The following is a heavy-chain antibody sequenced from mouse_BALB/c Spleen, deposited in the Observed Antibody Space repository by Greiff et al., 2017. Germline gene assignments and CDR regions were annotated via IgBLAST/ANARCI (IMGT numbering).Heavy chain of an antibody. CDR3: ARDNGLGNAMDY. Sequence: VQGVESGPGLVAPSQSLSITCTVSGFSLTSYGVHWVRQPPGKGLEWLGVIWAGGSTNYNSALMSRLSISKDNSKSQVFLKMNSLQTDDTAMYYCARDNGLGNAMDYWGQGTSVTVSS. CDR2: IWAGGST. J-gene: IGHJ4*01. CDR1: GFSLTSYG. V-gene: IGHV2-9*02. D-gene: IGHD3-3*01.